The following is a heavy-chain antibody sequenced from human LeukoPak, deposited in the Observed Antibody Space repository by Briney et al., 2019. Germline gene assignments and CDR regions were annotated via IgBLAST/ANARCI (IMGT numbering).Heavy chain of an antibody. CDR2: INPNTGGT. J-gene: IGHJ5*02. D-gene: IGHD2-21*01. Sequence: ASVKVSCKASGYTFTGYYMHWVRQAPGQGLEWMGWINPNTGGTNYAQKFQGRVTMTRDTSISTVYMELSRLRSDDTAVYYCAREGGLARNWFDPWGQGTLVTVSS. V-gene: IGHV1-2*02. CDR3: AREGGLARNWFDP. CDR1: GYTFTGYY.